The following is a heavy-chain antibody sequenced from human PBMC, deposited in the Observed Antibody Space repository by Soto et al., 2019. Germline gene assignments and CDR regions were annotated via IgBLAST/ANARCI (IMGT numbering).Heavy chain of an antibody. Sequence: GGSLRLSCAASGFTVSSNYMSWVRQAPGKGLEWVSVIYSGGSTYYADSVKGRFIISRDNSKNTLYLQMNSLRAEDTAVYYCAREDPVYYYMDVWGKGTTVTVSS. J-gene: IGHJ6*03. CDR1: GFTVSSNY. CDR3: AREDPVYYYMDV. CDR2: IYSGGST. V-gene: IGHV3-66*01.